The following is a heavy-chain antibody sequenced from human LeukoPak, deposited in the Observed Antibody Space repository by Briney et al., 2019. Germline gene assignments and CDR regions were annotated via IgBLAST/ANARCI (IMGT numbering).Heavy chain of an antibody. CDR3: AKGDHSSGWPNWIDP. CDR2: ISYDGSNK. V-gene: IGHV3-30*18. J-gene: IGHJ5*02. Sequence: GGSLRLSCAASGFTFSSYGMHWVRQAPGKGLEWVAVISYDGSNKYYADSVKGRFTISRDNSKNTLYLQMNSLRPEDTAVYYCAKGDHSSGWPNWIDPWGQGTLVTVSS. D-gene: IGHD3-22*01. CDR1: GFTFSSYG.